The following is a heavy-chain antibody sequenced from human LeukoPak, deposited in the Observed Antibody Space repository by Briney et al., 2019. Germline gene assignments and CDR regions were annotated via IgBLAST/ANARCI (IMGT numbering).Heavy chain of an antibody. Sequence: GGSQRLSCAASGFTFSSYEMNWVRQAPGKGLEWVSYISSSGSTIYYADSVKGRFTISRDNAKNSLYLQMNSLRAEDTAVYYCARVFGGAISYWGQGTLVTVSS. CDR1: GFTFSSYE. CDR3: ARVFGGAISY. D-gene: IGHD3-16*01. V-gene: IGHV3-48*03. CDR2: ISSSGSTI. J-gene: IGHJ4*02.